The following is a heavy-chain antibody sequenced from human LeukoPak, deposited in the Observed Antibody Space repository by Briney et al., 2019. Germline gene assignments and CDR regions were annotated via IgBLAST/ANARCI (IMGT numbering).Heavy chain of an antibody. J-gene: IGHJ6*03. CDR1: GFTFSSYA. D-gene: IGHD2-15*01. Sequence: GGSLRLSCAASGFTFSSYAMSWVRQAPGKGLEWVSAISGSGGSTYYADSVKGRFTISRDNSKNTLYLQMNSLRAEDTALYYCAKAPRSYYYYYMDVWGKGTTVTISS. V-gene: IGHV3-23*01. CDR2: ISGSGGST. CDR3: AKAPRSYYYYYMDV.